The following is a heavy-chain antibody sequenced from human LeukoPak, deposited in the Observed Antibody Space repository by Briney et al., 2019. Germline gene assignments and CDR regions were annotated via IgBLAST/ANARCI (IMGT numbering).Heavy chain of an antibody. V-gene: IGHV3-23*01. CDR2: ISTSGDRT. J-gene: IGHJ4*02. D-gene: IGHD1-26*01. CDR1: GFTFSTYA. Sequence: GGSLRLPCAASGFTFSTYAMTWVRQAPGKGLEWVSGISTSGDRTYYADSVKRRFTISRDNSKNTLYLQMNSLRAEDTAEYYCARSAVGTSCCTAVDYWGQGTLVTVSS. CDR3: ARSAVGTSCCTAVDY.